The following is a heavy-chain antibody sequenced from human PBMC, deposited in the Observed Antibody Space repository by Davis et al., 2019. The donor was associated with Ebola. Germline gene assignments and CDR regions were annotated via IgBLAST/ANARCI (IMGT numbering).Heavy chain of an antibody. Sequence: GGSLRLSCAASGFTFSSYSMNWVRQAPGKGLEWVSSISSSSSYIYYADSVKGRFTISRDNAKNSLYLQMNSLRAEDTALYYCAKDGGLGGHYWGQGTLVTVSS. CDR2: ISSSSSYI. J-gene: IGHJ4*02. CDR1: GFTFSSYS. CDR3: AKDGGLGGHY. D-gene: IGHD3-16*01. V-gene: IGHV3-21*04.